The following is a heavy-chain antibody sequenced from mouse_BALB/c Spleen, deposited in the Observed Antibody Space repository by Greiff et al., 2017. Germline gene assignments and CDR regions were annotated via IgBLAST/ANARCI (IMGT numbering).Heavy chain of an antibody. Sequence: QVQLQQPGAELVRPGASVKLSCKASGYTFTSYWINWVKQRPGQGLEWIGNIYPSDSYTNYNQKFKDKATLTVDKSSSTAYMQLSSPTSEDSAVYYCTRSGYRFYFDYWGQGTTLTVSS. CDR3: TRSGYRFYFDY. CDR1: GYTFTSYW. D-gene: IGHD2-14*01. V-gene: IGHV1-69*02. CDR2: IYPSDSYT. J-gene: IGHJ2*01.